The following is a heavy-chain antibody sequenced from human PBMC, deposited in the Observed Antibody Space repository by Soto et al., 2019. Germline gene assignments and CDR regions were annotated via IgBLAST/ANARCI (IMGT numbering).Heavy chain of an antibody. CDR3: ARCRVTIVRGVTYTPLDY. Sequence: SETLSLTCAVYGGSFSDYFWSWIRQPPGKGLEWIGYIYYSGSTNYNPSLKSRVTISVDTSKNQFSLKLSSVTAADTAVYYCARCRVTIVRGVTYTPLDYWDQGTLVTVSS. J-gene: IGHJ4*02. V-gene: IGHV4-59*08. CDR1: GGSFSDYF. D-gene: IGHD3-10*01. CDR2: IYYSGST.